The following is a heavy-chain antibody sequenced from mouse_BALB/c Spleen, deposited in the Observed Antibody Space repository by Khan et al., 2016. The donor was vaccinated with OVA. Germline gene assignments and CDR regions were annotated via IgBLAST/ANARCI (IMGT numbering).Heavy chain of an antibody. Sequence: EVELVESGGGVVQPGGSLKLSCVASGFTFSSYTMSWVRQTPEKRLEWVAFISDGGGSTYYPDTVKGRFTMARDTANNTLYLQMSSLKSDDTAIDYCTRGIRQGYYYAMDYWGQGTSVTVSS. D-gene: IGHD2-12*01. CDR1: GFTFSSYT. CDR2: ISDGGGST. V-gene: IGHV5-12-2*01. J-gene: IGHJ4*01. CDR3: TRGIRQGYYYAMDY.